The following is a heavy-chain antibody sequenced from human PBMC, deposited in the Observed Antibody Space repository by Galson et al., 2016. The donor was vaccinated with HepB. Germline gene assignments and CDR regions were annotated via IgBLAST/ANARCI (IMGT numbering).Heavy chain of an antibody. V-gene: IGHV1-3*01. J-gene: IGHJ3*02. CDR2: INAGNGNT. Sequence: SVKVSCKASGYTVTSQAMHWVRQAPGQRLEWMGWINAGNGNTKYSQKFQGRVTFTRDTSANTAYMELSSPRSEDTALYYCSREHDIWTSYAFDIWGQGTMITVSS. CDR1: GYTVTSQA. CDR3: SREHDIWTSYAFDI. D-gene: IGHD3/OR15-3a*01.